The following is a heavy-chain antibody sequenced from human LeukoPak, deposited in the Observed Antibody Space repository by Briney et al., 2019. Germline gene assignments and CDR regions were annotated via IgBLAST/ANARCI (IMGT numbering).Heavy chain of an antibody. Sequence: SETLSLTCTVSGGSISSYYWSWIRQPPGKGLEWIGYIYYSGSTYYNPSLKSRVTISVDTSKNQFSLKLSPVTAADTAVYYCAREALSYDSSGPDYWGQGTLVTVSS. J-gene: IGHJ4*02. CDR2: IYYSGST. D-gene: IGHD3-22*01. CDR3: AREALSYDSSGPDY. V-gene: IGHV4-59*12. CDR1: GGSISSYY.